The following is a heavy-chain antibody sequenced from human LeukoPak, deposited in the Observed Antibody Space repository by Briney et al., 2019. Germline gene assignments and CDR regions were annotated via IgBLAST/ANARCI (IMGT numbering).Heavy chain of an antibody. CDR1: GGTFSSYA. D-gene: IGHD3-10*01. Sequence: SVKVSCKASGGTFSSYAISWVRQAPGQGLEWMGGIIPIFGTANYAQKFQGRVTITTDESTSTAYMELSSLRSEDTAVYYCARVAYGSGSSAGDNWFDPWGQGTLVTVSS. J-gene: IGHJ5*02. CDR2: IIPIFGTA. V-gene: IGHV1-69*05. CDR3: ARVAYGSGSSAGDNWFDP.